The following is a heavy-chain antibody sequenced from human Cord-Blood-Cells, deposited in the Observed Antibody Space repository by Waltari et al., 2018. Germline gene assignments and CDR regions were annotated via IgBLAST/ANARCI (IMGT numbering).Heavy chain of an antibody. J-gene: IGHJ4*02. Sequence: QVQLQQWGAGLLKPSETLSLTAAVYGGSFSGYYWSWIRQPPGKGLEWIGEINHSGSTNYNPSLKSRVTISVDTSKNQFSLKLSSVTAADTAVYYCARGPDLWFGELYFDYWGQGTLVTVSS. CDR3: ARGPDLWFGELYFDY. D-gene: IGHD3-10*01. CDR1: GGSFSGYY. CDR2: INHSGST. V-gene: IGHV4-34*01.